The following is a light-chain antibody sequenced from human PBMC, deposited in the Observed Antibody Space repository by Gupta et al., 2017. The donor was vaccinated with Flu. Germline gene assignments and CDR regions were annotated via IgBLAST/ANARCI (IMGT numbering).Light chain of an antibody. V-gene: IGLV6-57*03. J-gene: IGLJ3*02. Sequence: NFMLTQPHSVSESPGKTVTISCTRRSGSIASNSVQWYQQRPGSAPTTVIYDNNQRASGVPDRFSGSIDSSSNSASLAVSGLKTEDEADYYCQSYDNTNRGFGGGTKLIVL. CDR3: QSYDNTNRG. CDR1: SGSIASNS. CDR2: DNN.